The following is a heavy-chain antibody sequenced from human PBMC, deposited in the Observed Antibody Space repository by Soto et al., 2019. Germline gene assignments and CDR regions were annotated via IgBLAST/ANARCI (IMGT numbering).Heavy chain of an antibody. CDR1: GFTFSSYG. D-gene: IGHD3-10*01. CDR3: AKAQFGERDFQH. CDR2: ISYDGSNK. V-gene: IGHV3-30*18. Sequence: QVQLVESGGGVVQPGRSLRLSCAASGFTFSSYGMHWVRQAPGKGLEWVAVISYDGSNKYYADSVKGRFTISRDNSKNTLYLQMNSLRAEDTAVYYCAKAQFGERDFQHWGQGTLVTVSS. J-gene: IGHJ1*01.